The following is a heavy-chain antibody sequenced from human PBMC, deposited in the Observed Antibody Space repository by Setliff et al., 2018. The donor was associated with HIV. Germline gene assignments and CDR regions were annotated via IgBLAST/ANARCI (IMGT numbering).Heavy chain of an antibody. CDR2: IIPAFGTA. Sequence: VASVKVSCKASGDTLSIHPISWVRQAPGRGLDWMGGIIPAFGTANYAQKFQGRVTITTDESTTTVFMELTGLRSEDTAVYYCARDYSPTFYYYDSSGTFDYWGQGTLVTVSS. D-gene: IGHD3-22*01. V-gene: IGHV1-69*05. J-gene: IGHJ4*02. CDR1: GDTLSIHP. CDR3: ARDYSPTFYYYDSSGTFDY.